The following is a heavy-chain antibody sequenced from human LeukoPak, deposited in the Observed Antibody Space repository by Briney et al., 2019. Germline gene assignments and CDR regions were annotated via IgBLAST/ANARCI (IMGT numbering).Heavy chain of an antibody. Sequence: TSETLSLTCTVSGGSISSSSYYWGWIRQPPGKGLEWIGSIYYSGSTYYNPSLKSRVTISVDTSKNRFSLKLSSVTAADTAVYYCARGILWFGELLLDYWGQGTLVTVSS. D-gene: IGHD3-10*01. J-gene: IGHJ4*02. V-gene: IGHV4-39*07. CDR1: GGSISSSSYY. CDR3: ARGILWFGELLLDY. CDR2: IYYSGST.